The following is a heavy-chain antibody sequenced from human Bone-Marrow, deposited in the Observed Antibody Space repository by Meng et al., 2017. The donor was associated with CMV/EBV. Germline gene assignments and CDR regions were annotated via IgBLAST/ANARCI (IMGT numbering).Heavy chain of an antibody. CDR1: GFTFSSYS. D-gene: IGHD1-26*01. Sequence: GGSLRLSCAASGFTFSSYSMNWVRQAPGKGLEWVSSISSSSSYIYYADSVKGRFTISRDNSKNALYLQMSSLRTEDTAVYYCAKRSSLGGIYNGILDSWGQGALVTVSS. CDR3: AKRSSLGGIYNGILDS. CDR2: ISSSSSYI. V-gene: IGHV3-21*01. J-gene: IGHJ4*02.